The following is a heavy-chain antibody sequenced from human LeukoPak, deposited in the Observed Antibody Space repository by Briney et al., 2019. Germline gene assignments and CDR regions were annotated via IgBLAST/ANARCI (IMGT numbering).Heavy chain of an antibody. CDR1: GFTFSSYS. V-gene: IGHV3-21*01. CDR2: ISSSSSYI. CDR3: ARVLRFGELPRYYYYYMDV. J-gene: IGHJ6*03. Sequence: PGGSLRLSCAASGFTFSSYSMNWVRQAPGKGLEWVSSISSSSSYIYYADSVKGRFTISRDNAKNSLYLQMNSPRAEDTAVYYCARVLRFGELPRYYYYYMDVWGKGTTVTVSS. D-gene: IGHD3-10*01.